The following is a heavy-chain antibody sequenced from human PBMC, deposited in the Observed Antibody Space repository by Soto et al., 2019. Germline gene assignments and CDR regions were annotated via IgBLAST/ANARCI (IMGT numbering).Heavy chain of an antibody. CDR3: AGRSSGWYFDY. V-gene: IGHV3-23*01. CDR2: ISGSGGST. Sequence: GGSLRLSCAASGFTFSSYAMNWVRQAPGKGLEWVSVISGSGGSTYYAYSVKGRFTISRDNSKNTLYLQMNSLRAEDTAVYYCAGRSSGWYFDYWGQGTLVTVSS. CDR1: GFTFSSYA. D-gene: IGHD6-19*01. J-gene: IGHJ4*02.